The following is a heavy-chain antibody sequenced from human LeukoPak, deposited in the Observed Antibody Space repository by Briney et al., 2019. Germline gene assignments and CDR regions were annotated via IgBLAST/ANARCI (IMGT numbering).Heavy chain of an antibody. J-gene: IGHJ3*01. CDR1: DYTFANYG. CDR2: IKSYSYNT. D-gene: IGHD5-18*01. Sequence: ASVKVYCKTSDYTFANYGINWVRQAPGQGLEWLGWIKSYSYNTNYAQKLQGRDTMTKDTFTNTAYMELMNLTSDDTAVYYCARDMVTRNGFNVGGQATMVTASS. CDR3: ARDMVTRNGFNV. V-gene: IGHV1-18*01.